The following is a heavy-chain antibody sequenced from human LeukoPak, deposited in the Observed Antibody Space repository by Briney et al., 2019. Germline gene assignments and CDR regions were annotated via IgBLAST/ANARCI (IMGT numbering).Heavy chain of an antibody. CDR1: GGSISSYY. V-gene: IGHV4-59*01. Sequence: SETLSLTCTVSGGSISSYYWSWIRQPPGEGLEWVGYIYYSASTNYNPSLKSRVTISVDTSKNQFSLKLSSVTAADTAVYYCARDRTPNGYSSGWRIWGQGTMVTVSS. D-gene: IGHD6-19*01. J-gene: IGHJ3*02. CDR3: ARDRTPNGYSSGWRI. CDR2: IYYSAST.